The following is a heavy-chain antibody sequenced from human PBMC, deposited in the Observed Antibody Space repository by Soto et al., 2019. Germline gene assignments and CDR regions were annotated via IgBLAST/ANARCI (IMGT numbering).Heavy chain of an antibody. Sequence: SQTLSLPCAISGDSVSSNSAAWNWIRQSPSRGLEWLGRTYYRSKWYNDYAVSVKSRITINPDTSKNQFSLQLNSATPEDTAVYYCARVNWNLGYYGMDVWGQGTTVTVSS. D-gene: IGHD1-7*01. J-gene: IGHJ6*02. CDR2: TYYRSKWYN. CDR1: GDSVSSNSAA. CDR3: ARVNWNLGYYGMDV. V-gene: IGHV6-1*01.